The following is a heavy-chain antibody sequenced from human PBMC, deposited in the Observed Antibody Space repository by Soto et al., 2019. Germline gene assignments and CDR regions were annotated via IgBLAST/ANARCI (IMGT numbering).Heavy chain of an antibody. V-gene: IGHV6-1*01. CDR3: ARDSTRWFPYYGIDV. D-gene: IGHD6-13*01. Sequence: PSQTLSLTCAISGDSVSSNSAAWNWIRLSPSRGLEWLGRTCYRSKWFNDHAVSVKSRITINPDTSKNRFSLKLNSVTAADTAVYYCARDSTRWFPYYGIDVWGQGTKVTVSS. CDR1: GDSVSSNSAA. J-gene: IGHJ6*02. CDR2: TCYRSKWFN.